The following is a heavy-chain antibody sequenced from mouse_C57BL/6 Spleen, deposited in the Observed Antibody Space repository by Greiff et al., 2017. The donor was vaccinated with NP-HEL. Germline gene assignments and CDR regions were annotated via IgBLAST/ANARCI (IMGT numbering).Heavy chain of an antibody. V-gene: IGHV1-42*01. J-gene: IGHJ1*03. CDR2: INPSTGGT. CDR3: ARRICYGNYWYFDV. Sequence: EVQLQQSGPELVKPGASVKISCKASGYSFTGYYMNWVKQSPEKSLEWIGEINPSTGGTTYNQKFKAKATLTVDKSSSTAYMQLKSLTSEDSAVYYCARRICYGNYWYFDVWGTGTTVTVSS. CDR1: GYSFTGYY. D-gene: IGHD2-1*01.